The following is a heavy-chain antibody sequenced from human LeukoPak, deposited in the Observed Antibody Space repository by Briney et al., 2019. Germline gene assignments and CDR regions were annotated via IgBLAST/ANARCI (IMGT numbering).Heavy chain of an antibody. CDR2: INPNSGGT. CDR3: ARTTAMVTIFDY. V-gene: IGHV1-2*06. J-gene: IGHJ4*02. Sequence: ASVKVSCKASGGTFSSYAISWVRQAPGQGLEWMGRINPNSGGTNYVQKFQGRVTMTRDTSISTAYMELSSLRSEDTAVYYCARTTAMVTIFDYWGQGTLVTVSS. D-gene: IGHD5-18*01. CDR1: GGTFSSYA.